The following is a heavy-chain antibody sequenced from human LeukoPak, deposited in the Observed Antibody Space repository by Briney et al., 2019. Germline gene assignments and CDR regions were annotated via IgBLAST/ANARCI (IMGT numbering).Heavy chain of an antibody. CDR2: MNPNSGNT. D-gene: IGHD3-22*01. Sequence: ASVKVSCKASGYTFTGYYMHWVRQATGQGLAWMGWMNPNSGNTGYAQKFQGRVTMTRNTSISTAYMELSSLRSEDTAVYYCARDYYDSSGYFDYWGQGTLVTVSS. CDR3: ARDYYDSSGYFDY. J-gene: IGHJ4*02. V-gene: IGHV1-8*02. CDR1: GYTFTGYY.